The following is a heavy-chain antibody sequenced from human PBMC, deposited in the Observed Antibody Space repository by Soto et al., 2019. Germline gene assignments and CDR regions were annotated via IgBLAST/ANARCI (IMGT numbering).Heavy chain of an antibody. CDR3: AKAKRSYSNSYYGMDV. V-gene: IGHV3-30*18. CDR1: GFTFSSYG. Sequence: PGGSLRLSCAASGFTFSSYGMHWVRQAPGKGLEWVAVISYDGSNKYYADSVKGRFTISRDNSKNTLYLQMNSLRAEDTAVYYCAKAKRSYSNSYYGMDVWGQGTTVTVSS. J-gene: IGHJ6*02. D-gene: IGHD4-4*01. CDR2: ISYDGSNK.